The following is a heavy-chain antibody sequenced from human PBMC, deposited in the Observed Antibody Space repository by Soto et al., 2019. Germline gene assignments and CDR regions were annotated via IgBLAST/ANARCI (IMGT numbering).Heavy chain of an antibody. D-gene: IGHD3-10*01. J-gene: IGHJ6*03. CDR3: ARGHTMVRGVIGTRWYYMDV. V-gene: IGHV4-34*01. Sequence: QVQLQQWGAGLLKPSETLSLTCAVYGGSFSGYYWSWIRQPPGKGLEWIGEINHSGSTNYNPSLKSRVNISVDTSKNQFSLKLSSVTAADSAVYYSARGHTMVRGVIGTRWYYMDVWGKGTTVTVSS. CDR1: GGSFSGYY. CDR2: INHSGST.